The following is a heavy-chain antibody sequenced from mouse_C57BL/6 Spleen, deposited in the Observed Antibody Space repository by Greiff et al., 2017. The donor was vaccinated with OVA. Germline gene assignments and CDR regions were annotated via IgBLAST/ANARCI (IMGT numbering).Heavy chain of an antibody. J-gene: IGHJ1*03. D-gene: IGHD1-1*01. CDR3: TRSFITTVVATRYFDV. CDR1: GYTFTDYE. V-gene: IGHV1-15*01. Sequence: QVQLKESGAELVRPGASVTLSCKASGYTFTDYEMHWVKQTPVHGLEWIGAIDPETGGTAYNQKFKGKAILTADKSSSTAYMELRSLTSEDSAVYYCTRSFITTVVATRYFDVWGTGTTVTVSS. CDR2: IDPETGGT.